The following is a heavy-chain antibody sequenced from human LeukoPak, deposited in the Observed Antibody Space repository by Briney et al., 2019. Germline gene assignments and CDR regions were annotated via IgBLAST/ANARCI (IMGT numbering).Heavy chain of an antibody. CDR3: ARHLDYYYDSSGYSDY. CDR2: INHSGST. Sequence: PSETLSLTCAVYGGSFSGYYWSWIRQPPGKGLEWIGEINHSGSTNYNPSLKSRVTISVDTSKNQFSLKLSSVTAADTAVYYCARHLDYYYDSSGYSDYWGQGTLVTVSS. J-gene: IGHJ4*02. V-gene: IGHV4-34*01. CDR1: GGSFSGYY. D-gene: IGHD3-22*01.